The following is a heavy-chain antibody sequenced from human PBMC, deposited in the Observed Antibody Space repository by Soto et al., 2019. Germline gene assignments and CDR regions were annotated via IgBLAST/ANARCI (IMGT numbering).Heavy chain of an antibody. CDR1: GGTFSSYA. Sequence: QVQLVQSGAEVKKPGSSVKVSCKASGGTFSSYAISWVRQAPGQGLEWMGGIIPIFGTANYAQKFQGRVTITADEPTSTAYMELRSLRSEDTAVYYCARLMVYAIRAPYGMDVWGQGTTVTVSS. V-gene: IGHV1-69*12. CDR3: ARLMVYAIRAPYGMDV. CDR2: IIPIFGTA. D-gene: IGHD2-8*01. J-gene: IGHJ6*02.